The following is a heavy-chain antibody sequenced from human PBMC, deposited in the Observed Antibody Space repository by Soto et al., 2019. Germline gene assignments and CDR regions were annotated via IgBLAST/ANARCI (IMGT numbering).Heavy chain of an antibody. Sequence: EVQLVESGGGLVQPGGSLRLSCAASGFTFNTYGMKWVRQVPGKGLEWVSYISFSSRTIYYADSVKGRFTISRDNVKKSLYLQMNSLRGEDTAVYYCARDQQWEQPPWCEPWGQGTLVTVSS. CDR3: ARDQQWEQPPWCEP. D-gene: IGHD1-26*01. CDR1: GFTFNTYG. CDR2: ISFSSRTI. J-gene: IGHJ5*02. V-gene: IGHV3-48*01.